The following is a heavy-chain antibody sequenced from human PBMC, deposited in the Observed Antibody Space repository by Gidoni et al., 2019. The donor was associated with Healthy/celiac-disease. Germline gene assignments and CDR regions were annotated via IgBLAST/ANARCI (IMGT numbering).Heavy chain of an antibody. CDR3: ARDRALYGMDV. V-gene: IGHV4-59*01. CDR1: GGSISSYY. Sequence: QVQLQESGPGLVKPSETLSLTCTVSGGSISSYYWSWIRQPPGKGLEWIGYIYYSGSTNSNPSLKSRVTISVDTSKNQFSLKLSSVTAADTAVYYCARDRALYGMDVWGQGTTVTVSS. CDR2: IYYSGST. J-gene: IGHJ6*02.